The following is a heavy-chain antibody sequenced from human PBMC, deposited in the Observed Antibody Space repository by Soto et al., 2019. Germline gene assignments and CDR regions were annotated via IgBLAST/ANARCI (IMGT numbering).Heavy chain of an antibody. J-gene: IGHJ5*02. CDR2: IKAGNGNT. V-gene: IGHV1-3*01. CDR1: AYSFTSYA. CDR3: ANHTIGLVPTLDP. D-gene: IGHD5-12*01. Sequence: ASVQVSCKAAAYSFTSYAMHWVRQPPGQRLEWLGWIKAGNGNTKYSQKFQGRVTITRDTSASTAYMELSSLRSEEPAVYYCANHTIGLVPTLDPRGQGTPVTGFS.